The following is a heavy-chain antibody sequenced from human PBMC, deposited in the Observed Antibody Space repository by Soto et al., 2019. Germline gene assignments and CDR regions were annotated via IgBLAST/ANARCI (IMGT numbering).Heavy chain of an antibody. V-gene: IGHV3-30*18. D-gene: IGHD2-15*01. Sequence: GGSLRLSCAASGFTFSSYGMHWVRQAPGKGLEWVAVISYDGSNKYYADSVKGRFTVSRDNSKNTLYLQMNSLRAEDTAVYYCAKKLREGYCSGGSCNDAFDIWGQGTMVTVS. CDR2: ISYDGSNK. CDR3: AKKLREGYCSGGSCNDAFDI. CDR1: GFTFSSYG. J-gene: IGHJ3*02.